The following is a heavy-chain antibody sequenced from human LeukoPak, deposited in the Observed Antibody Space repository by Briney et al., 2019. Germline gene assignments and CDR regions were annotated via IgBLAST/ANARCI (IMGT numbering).Heavy chain of an antibody. J-gene: IGHJ4*02. CDR2: INHRGST. D-gene: IGHD5-12*01. Sequence: SETLSLTCAVYIGSFSDHYWTWIRQSPEKGLEWTGEINHRGSTNYNPSLKSRVTMSVDTSKNQFSLKLNSVTAADTAVYYCARGRVDIADHWGQGTPVTVSS. V-gene: IGHV4-34*01. CDR3: ARGRVDIADH. CDR1: IGSFSDHY.